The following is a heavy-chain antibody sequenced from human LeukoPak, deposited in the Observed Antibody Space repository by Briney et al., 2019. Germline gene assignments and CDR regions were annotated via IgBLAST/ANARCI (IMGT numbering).Heavy chain of an antibody. CDR3: AHTGMDV. CDR2: ISASGGST. V-gene: IGHV3-23*01. Sequence: GGSLRLSCAASGFTLNNYAMSWVRQAPGKGLEWVSDISASGGSTDYADSVKGRFTISRDNSKNTLYVQMNSLTPEGTAVNYRAHTGMDVWGQGTPVTVSS. CDR1: GFTLNNYA. J-gene: IGHJ6*02.